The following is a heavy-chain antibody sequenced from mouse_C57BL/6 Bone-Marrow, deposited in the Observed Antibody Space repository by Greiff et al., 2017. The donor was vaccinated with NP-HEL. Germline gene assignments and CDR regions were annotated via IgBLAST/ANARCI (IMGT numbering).Heavy chain of an antibody. J-gene: IGHJ3*01. CDR2: IYPGDGDT. V-gene: IGHV1-82*01. Sequence: QVQLQQSGPELVKPGASVKISCKASGYAFSSSWMNWVKQRPGKGLEWIGRIYPGDGDTNYNGKFKGKATLTADKSSSTAYMQLSSLTSEDSAVYFCARGGGSPFAYWGQGTLVTVSA. CDR3: ARGGGSPFAY. CDR1: GYAFSSSW. D-gene: IGHD1-1*01.